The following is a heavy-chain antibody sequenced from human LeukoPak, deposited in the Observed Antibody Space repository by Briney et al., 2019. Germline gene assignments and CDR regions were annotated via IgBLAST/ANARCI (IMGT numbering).Heavy chain of an antibody. CDR2: ISYDGSNK. Sequence: GGSLRLSCAASGFTFSSYAMHWVRQAPGKGLEWVAVISYDGSNKYYADSVKGRFTISRDNSKNTLYLQMNSLRAEDTAVYYCAKYYDSSGYDRWGQGTLVTVSS. D-gene: IGHD3-22*01. V-gene: IGHV3-30-3*02. J-gene: IGHJ4*02. CDR1: GFTFSSYA. CDR3: AKYYDSSGYDR.